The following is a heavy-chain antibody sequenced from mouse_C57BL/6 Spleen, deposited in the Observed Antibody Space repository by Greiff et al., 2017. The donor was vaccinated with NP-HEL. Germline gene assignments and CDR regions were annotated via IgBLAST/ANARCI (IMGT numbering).Heavy chain of an antibody. V-gene: IGHV1-85*01. CDR2: IYPRDGST. CDR3: ARRGFITTVVADWYFDV. CDR1: GYTFTSYD. J-gene: IGHJ1*03. Sequence: VQLQQSGPELVKPGASVKLSCKASGYTFTSYDINWVKQRPGQGLEWIGWIYPRDGSTKYNEKFKGKATLTVDTSSSTAYMELHSLTSEDSAVYFCARRGFITTVVADWYFDVWGTGTTVTVSS. D-gene: IGHD1-1*01.